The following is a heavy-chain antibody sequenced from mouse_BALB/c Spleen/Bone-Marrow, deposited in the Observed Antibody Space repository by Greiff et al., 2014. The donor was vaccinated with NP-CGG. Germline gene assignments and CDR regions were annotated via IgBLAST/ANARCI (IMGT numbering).Heavy chain of an antibody. CDR2: ISTGGTYT. Sequence: DVHLVESGGGLVKPGGSLKLSCSASGFTFSSSIMSWVRQTPEKRLEWVATISTGGTYTYYPDGVKGRFTISRDNAKNTLYLQMSSLKSEDTAMYYCSRGYGNCFDYWGQGTTLTVSS. V-gene: IGHV5-6-4*01. D-gene: IGHD2-10*02. J-gene: IGHJ2*01. CDR3: SRGYGNCFDY. CDR1: GFTFSSSI.